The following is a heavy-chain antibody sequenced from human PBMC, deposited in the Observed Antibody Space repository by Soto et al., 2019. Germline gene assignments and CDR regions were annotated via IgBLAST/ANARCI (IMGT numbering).Heavy chain of an antibody. J-gene: IGHJ4*02. V-gene: IGHV3-21*01. Sequence: EVQLVESGGGLVKPGGSLRLSCAASGFTFSSYSMNWVRQAPGKGLEWVSSISSSSSYIYYADSVKGRFTISRDNAKNSLYLQMNSLRAEDTAVYYCARAENKYYFDYWGQGTLVTVSS. CDR3: ARAENKYYFDY. CDR1: GFTFSSYS. CDR2: ISSSSSYI.